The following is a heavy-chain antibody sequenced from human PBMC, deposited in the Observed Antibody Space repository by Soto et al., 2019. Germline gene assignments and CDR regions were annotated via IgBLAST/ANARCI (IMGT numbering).Heavy chain of an antibody. V-gene: IGHV1-18*01. J-gene: IGHJ4*02. CDR2: ISAYNGNT. Sequence: GASVKVSCKASGYTFTSYGISWVRQAPGQGLEWMGWISAYNGNTNYAQKLQGRVTMTTDTSTSTAYMELRSLRSDDTSVYYCARVFYDILTGYGYYFDYWGQGTLVTVSS. CDR3: ARVFYDILTGYGYYFDY. CDR1: GYTFTSYG. D-gene: IGHD3-9*01.